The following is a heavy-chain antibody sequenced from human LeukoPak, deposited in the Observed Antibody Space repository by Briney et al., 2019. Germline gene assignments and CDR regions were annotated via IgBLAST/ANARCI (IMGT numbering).Heavy chain of an antibody. CDR3: ARAKSIVGVIE. CDR2: ISSSGSTI. V-gene: IGHV3-11*01. Sequence: GGSLRLSCAASGFPFSDHYMSWIRQAPGKGLEWVSYISSSGSTISHADSVKGRFTISRDNAKNSLYLQMNSLRAEDTAVYYCARAKSIVGVIEWGQGTLVTVSS. CDR1: GFPFSDHY. D-gene: IGHD3-16*01. J-gene: IGHJ4*02.